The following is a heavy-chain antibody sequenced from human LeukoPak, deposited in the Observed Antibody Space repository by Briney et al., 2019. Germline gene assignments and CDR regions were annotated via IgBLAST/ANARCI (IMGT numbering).Heavy chain of an antibody. CDR2: IDSDKGNT. CDR3: ARGYSNDWYHDY. Sequence: ASVKVSCKASGYSFTRNAIHWVRQAPGQRLEWMGWIDSDKGNTKYSQEFQGRVTFTRDTSASTVYMELSSLRSEDMAIYYCARGYSNDWYHDYWGQGTPVIVSS. V-gene: IGHV1-3*03. CDR1: GYSFTRNA. J-gene: IGHJ4*02. D-gene: IGHD6-19*01.